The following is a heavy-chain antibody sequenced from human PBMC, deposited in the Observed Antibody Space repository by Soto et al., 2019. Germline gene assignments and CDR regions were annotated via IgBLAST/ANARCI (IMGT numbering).Heavy chain of an antibody. Sequence: SETLSLTCTVSGDSISSYYWVWIRQPPGKGLEWIGYIHYSGSTTTYNPSLKSRVSISVDTSRNQFSLKVTSVTPADTAVYYCARDSDYGRLAFWGQGTLVTVSS. CDR1: GDSISSYY. J-gene: IGHJ4*02. D-gene: IGHD4-17*01. V-gene: IGHV4-59*01. CDR2: IHYSGSTT. CDR3: ARDSDYGRLAF.